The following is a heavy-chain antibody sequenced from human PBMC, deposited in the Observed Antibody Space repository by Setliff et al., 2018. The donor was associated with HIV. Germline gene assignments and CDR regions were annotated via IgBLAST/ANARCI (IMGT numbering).Heavy chain of an antibody. CDR1: GGSIRSSSSY. Sequence: PSETLSLTCTVSGGSIRSSSSYWGWIRQPPGKGLEWIGEINPSGSTDYNPSLKSRVTISVDTSQNKFYLNLSSVTAADTAMYYCARRGYSYVERVYYYYMDVWGKGTTVTVSS. V-gene: IGHV4-39*07. D-gene: IGHD5-18*01. J-gene: IGHJ6*03. CDR2: INPSGST. CDR3: ARRGYSYVERVYYYYMDV.